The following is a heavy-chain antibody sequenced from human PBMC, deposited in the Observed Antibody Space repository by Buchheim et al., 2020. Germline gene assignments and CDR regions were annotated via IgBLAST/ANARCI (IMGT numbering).Heavy chain of an antibody. Sequence: EVQLVESGGGLVQPGGSLRLSCAASGFTVSSNYMSWVRQAPGKGLEWVSVIYSGSSTYYADSVKGRFTISRHNSKNTLYLQMNSLRAEDTAVYYCARSSDYYGSGSYFPIYYYYGMDVWGQGTT. J-gene: IGHJ6*02. CDR3: ARSSDYYGSGSYFPIYYYYGMDV. CDR2: IYSGSST. V-gene: IGHV3-53*04. D-gene: IGHD3-10*01. CDR1: GFTVSSNY.